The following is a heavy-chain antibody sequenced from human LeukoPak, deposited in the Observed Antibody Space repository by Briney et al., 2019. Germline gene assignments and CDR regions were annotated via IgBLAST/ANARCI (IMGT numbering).Heavy chain of an antibody. CDR2: IKSKTDGGTT. CDR1: GFTFSNAW. D-gene: IGHD1-1*01. J-gene: IGHJ4*02. Sequence: GGSLRLSCAASGFTFSNAWMSWVRQAPGKGLEWVGRIKSKTDGGTTDYAAPVKGRFTISRDDSRNTVFLEMNSLETDDTAVYYCSTGYGTNDFWGQGTLVTVSS. CDR3: STGYGTNDF. V-gene: IGHV3-15*01.